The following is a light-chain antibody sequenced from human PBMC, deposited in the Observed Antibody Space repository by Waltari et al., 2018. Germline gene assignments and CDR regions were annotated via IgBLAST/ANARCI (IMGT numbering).Light chain of an antibody. Sequence: SYALTQPLSVSVALGQTARITCGGDNIGFKNVHWYQRKPGLAPVLVIYRDTSRPSGIPERFSGSNSGNTATLTIGRAQAGDEADYFCQVWDYSYVIFGGGTKLTVL. CDR3: QVWDYSYVI. V-gene: IGLV3-9*01. CDR1: NIGFKN. CDR2: RDT. J-gene: IGLJ2*01.